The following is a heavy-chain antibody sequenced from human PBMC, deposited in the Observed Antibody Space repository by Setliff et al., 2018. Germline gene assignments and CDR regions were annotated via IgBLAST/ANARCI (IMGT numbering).Heavy chain of an antibody. CDR2: IKHDASDL. CDR1: SSYA. V-gene: IGHV3-7*03. CDR3: VREGVDSRSSTDYRYYMDV. J-gene: IGHJ6*03. Sequence: SSYAMSWVRQAPGKGLQWVADIKHDASDLYYVDSLKGRFTISRDNAKNSLYLQMNSLRAEDTAVYYCVREGVDSRSSTDYRYYMDVWGKGTTVTVSS. D-gene: IGHD3-22*01.